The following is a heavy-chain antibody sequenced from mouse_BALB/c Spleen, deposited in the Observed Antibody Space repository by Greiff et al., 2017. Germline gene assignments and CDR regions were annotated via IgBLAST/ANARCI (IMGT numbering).Heavy chain of an antibody. J-gene: IGHJ4*01. Sequence: EVQVVESGGGLVKPGGSLKLSCAASGFTFSSYAMPWVRQTPEKRLEWVASISSGGSTYDPDSVKGRFTTARDNARTILYLQMSSLKSEDTAMYYCARGGGLDGMEYWGQGTSVTVSS. D-gene: IGHD6-1*01. V-gene: IGHV5-6-5*01. CDR2: ISSGGST. CDR3: ARGGGLDGMEY. CDR1: GFTFSSYA.